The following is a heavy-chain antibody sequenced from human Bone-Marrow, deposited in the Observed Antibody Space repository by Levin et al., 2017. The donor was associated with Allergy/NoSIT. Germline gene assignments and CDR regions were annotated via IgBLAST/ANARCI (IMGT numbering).Heavy chain of an antibody. Sequence: SETLSLTCTVSGASVNNETSYWTWVRQPPGKALEWIAYMYFFSDRGTTTYNPSLRSRVTMSADPSRNQFFLHLTSVTPEDTAVYYCATVNIFAGYFDPWGQGTRVTVSP. V-gene: IGHV4-61*01. CDR1: GASVNNETSY. D-gene: IGHD3-3*01. J-gene: IGHJ5*02. CDR3: ATVNIFAGYFDP. CDR2: MYFFSDRGTT.